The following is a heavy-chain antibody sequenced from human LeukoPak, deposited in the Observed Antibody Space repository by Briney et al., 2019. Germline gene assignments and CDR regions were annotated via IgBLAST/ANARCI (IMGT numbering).Heavy chain of an antibody. J-gene: IGHJ4*02. Sequence: SETLSLTCAVSGGSISSGGYSWSWIRQPPGKGLEWIGYIYHSGSTYYNPSLKSRVTISVDRSKNQFSLKLSSVTAADTAVYYCARGLGYYGSGSYYIQDYWGQGTLVTVSS. CDR1: GGSISSGGYS. D-gene: IGHD3-10*01. CDR3: ARGLGYYGSGSYYIQDY. V-gene: IGHV4-30-2*01. CDR2: IYHSGST.